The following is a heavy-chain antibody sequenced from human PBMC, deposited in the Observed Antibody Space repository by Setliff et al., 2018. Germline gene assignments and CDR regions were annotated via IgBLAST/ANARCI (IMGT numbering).Heavy chain of an antibody. CDR2: INPNSGNT. Sequence: GASVKVSCKASGYAFTGYYIHWVRQAPGQGLEWMGRINPNSGNTGYAQKFQGRVTITRNTSISTAYMELSSLRSEDTAVYYCARGRTVGATNRHRLYYFDYWGQGTLVTVSS. J-gene: IGHJ4*02. V-gene: IGHV1-8*03. D-gene: IGHD1-26*01. CDR1: GYAFTGYY. CDR3: ARGRTVGATNRHRLYYFDY.